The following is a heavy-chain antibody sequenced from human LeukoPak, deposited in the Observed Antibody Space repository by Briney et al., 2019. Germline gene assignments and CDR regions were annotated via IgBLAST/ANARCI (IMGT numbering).Heavy chain of an antibody. CDR2: IIPILGIA. D-gene: IGHD6-13*01. Sequence: ASVKVSCKASGYTFTGYYMHWVRQAPGQGLEWMGRIIPILGIANYAQKFQGRVTITADKSTSTAYMELSSLRSEDTAVYYCARASPGYSSSWCDDWGQGTLVTVSS. J-gene: IGHJ5*02. CDR1: GYTFTGYY. V-gene: IGHV1-69*04. CDR3: ARASPGYSSSWCDD.